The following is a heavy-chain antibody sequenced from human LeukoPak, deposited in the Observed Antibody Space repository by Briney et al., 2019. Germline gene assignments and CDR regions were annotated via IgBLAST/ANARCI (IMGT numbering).Heavy chain of an antibody. Sequence: SGGSLRLSCAASGFTFSNYWMSWVRQAPGKGLEWVANIKEDGSEKYYVDSVKGRFTISRDNAKNSLSLQVNSLSAGDTAVYYCARSRSGYYEDYWGQGTLVTVSS. D-gene: IGHD3-22*01. CDR1: GFTFSNYW. CDR3: ARSRSGYYEDY. CDR2: IKEDGSEK. J-gene: IGHJ4*02. V-gene: IGHV3-7*01.